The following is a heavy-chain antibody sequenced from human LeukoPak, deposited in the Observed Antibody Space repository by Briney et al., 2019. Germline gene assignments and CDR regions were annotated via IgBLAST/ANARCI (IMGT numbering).Heavy chain of an antibody. CDR1: GFTFSSYS. J-gene: IGHJ6*03. V-gene: IGHV3-7*01. Sequence: GGSLRLSCVASGFTFSSYSMNWVRQAPGKGREWVANIKHDGSEKYYIDSVKGRFTISRDNAKNSVYLQMNRLRAEDTAVYYCARVRREMKRSLGRTTEYSYYYYMDVWGKGTTVTVSS. CDR3: ARVRREMKRSLGRTTEYSYYYYMDV. D-gene: IGHD1/OR15-1a*01. CDR2: IKHDGSEK.